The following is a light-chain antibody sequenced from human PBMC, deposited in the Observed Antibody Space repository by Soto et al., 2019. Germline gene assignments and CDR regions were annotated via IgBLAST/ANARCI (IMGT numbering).Light chain of an antibody. J-gene: IGLJ1*01. CDR1: SSDVGAYNS. Sequence: QSVLAQPASVSGSPGQSITISCTGTSSDVGAYNSVSWYQQHPHRAPQVIIYKGTQRPPGVSNRFSGSTSGNAASLTISALQTDDEADYFCCSSAPESTYVCGTGTKVTV. CDR2: KGT. CDR3: CSSAPESTYV. V-gene: IGLV2-23*01.